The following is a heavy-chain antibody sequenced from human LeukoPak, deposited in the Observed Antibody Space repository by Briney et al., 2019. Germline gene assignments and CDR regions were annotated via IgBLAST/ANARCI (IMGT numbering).Heavy chain of an antibody. J-gene: IGHJ4*02. D-gene: IGHD3-3*01. Sequence: PSETLSLTCTVSGRSISSSSCYWGWIRQPPGKGLEWIGSIYYSGSTYYNPSLKSRVTISVDASKNQFSLKLSSVTAADTAVYYCAGRITIFGVAVRDFDYWGQGTLVTVSS. V-gene: IGHV4-39*01. CDR3: AGRITIFGVAVRDFDY. CDR2: IYYSGST. CDR1: GRSISSSSCY.